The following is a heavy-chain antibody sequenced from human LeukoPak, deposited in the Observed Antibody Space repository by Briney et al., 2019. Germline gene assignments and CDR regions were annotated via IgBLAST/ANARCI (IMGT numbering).Heavy chain of an antibody. V-gene: IGHV3-30-3*01. Sequence: GGSLRLSCAASGFTFSSYAMHWVRQAPGKGLEWVAVISYDGSNKYYADSVKGRFTISRDNSKNTLYLQMNSLRAEDTAVYYCARGQEQWLAWGAFDIWGQGTMVTVSS. CDR1: GFTFSSYA. D-gene: IGHD6-19*01. CDR2: ISYDGSNK. CDR3: ARGQEQWLAWGAFDI. J-gene: IGHJ3*02.